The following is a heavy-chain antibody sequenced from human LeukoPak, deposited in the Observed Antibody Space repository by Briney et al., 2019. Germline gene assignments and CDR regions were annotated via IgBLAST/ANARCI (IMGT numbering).Heavy chain of an antibody. CDR1: GFTVSSNS. Sequence: GGSLRLSCTVSGFTVSSNSMSWVRQAPGKGLEWVSFIYSDNTHYSDSVKGRFTISRDNSKNTLYLQMNSLRAEDTAIYYCAKVGVPATGGFHHWGQGTLVTVSS. J-gene: IGHJ1*01. D-gene: IGHD6-13*01. CDR3: AKVGVPATGGFHH. V-gene: IGHV3-53*01. CDR2: IYSDNT.